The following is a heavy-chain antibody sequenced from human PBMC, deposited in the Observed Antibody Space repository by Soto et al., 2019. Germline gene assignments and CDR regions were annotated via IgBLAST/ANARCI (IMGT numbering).Heavy chain of an antibody. J-gene: IGHJ6*02. CDR3: ARDSKNRQDGMDV. V-gene: IGHV3-21*01. CDR1: GFTLVSYR. Sequence: XGSRRLSCDGSGFTLVSYRRTWVRQAPGKGLEWVSSIIVMGDYMFYADSVKGRFTISRDNAKNSLFLQMDSLRAEDTAVYFCARDSKNRQDGMDVWGHGTTVTVSS. CDR2: IIVMGDYM. D-gene: IGHD4-4*01.